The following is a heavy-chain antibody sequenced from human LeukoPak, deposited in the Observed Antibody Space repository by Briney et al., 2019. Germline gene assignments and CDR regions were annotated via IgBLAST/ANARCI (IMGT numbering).Heavy chain of an antibody. CDR1: GFTFTNYD. CDR3: ARDFSLQLFDY. D-gene: IGHD5-24*01. CDR2: TSSDGGLK. Sequence: GGSLTLSCVASGFTFTNYDMHWVRQAPDKGLEWVAVTSSDGGLKYYTDSVKGRFTISRDDSKNTLYLQMNSLRAEDTAVYYCARDFSLQLFDYWGQGTLVTVFS. V-gene: IGHV3-30*03. J-gene: IGHJ4*02.